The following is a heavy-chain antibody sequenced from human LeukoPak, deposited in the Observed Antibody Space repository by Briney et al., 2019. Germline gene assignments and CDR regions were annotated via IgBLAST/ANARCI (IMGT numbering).Heavy chain of an antibody. CDR3: ARGQGDFWSGYYYYYYMDV. CDR1: GFTFSSYS. Sequence: GRSLRLSCAASGFTFSSYSMNWVRQAPGKGLEWVSYISSSSGTIYNADSVTGRFTISRDNAKNSLYLQMNSLRAEDTALYYCARGQGDFWSGYYYYYYMDVWGKGTTVTVSS. V-gene: IGHV3-48*04. CDR2: ISSSSGTI. J-gene: IGHJ6*03. D-gene: IGHD3-3*01.